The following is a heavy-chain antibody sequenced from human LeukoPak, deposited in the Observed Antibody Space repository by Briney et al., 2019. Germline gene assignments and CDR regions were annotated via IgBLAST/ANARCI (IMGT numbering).Heavy chain of an antibody. CDR2: VDNDGSGT. J-gene: IGHJ4*02. V-gene: IGHV3-74*01. Sequence: GGSLRLSCAASGCSFRNYWMHWVRQVPGKGLVWVSRVDNDGSGTTYADSVKGRFTISRDNAKNTVYRQMNSLRAEDTAVYYCARSQRGYSYGEHWGQGTPVTVSS. CDR3: ARSQRGYSYGEH. D-gene: IGHD5-18*01. CDR1: GCSFRNYW.